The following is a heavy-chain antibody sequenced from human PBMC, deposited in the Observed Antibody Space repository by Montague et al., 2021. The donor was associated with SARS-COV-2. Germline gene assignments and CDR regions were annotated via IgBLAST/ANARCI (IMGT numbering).Heavy chain of an antibody. CDR1: GGSISSSSYY. CDR2: IYYSGST. CDR3: ARLYNYYGSGSYYPHNYFYYGMDV. D-gene: IGHD3-10*01. V-gene: IGHV4-39*01. J-gene: IGHJ6*02. Sequence: SETLSLTCTVSGGSISSSSYYWGWIRQPPGKGLEWIGSIYYSGSTYYNESLKSRVTISVDTSKNQFSLKLGSVTAADTAVYYCARLYNYYGSGSYYPHNYFYYGMDVWGQGTTVTVSS.